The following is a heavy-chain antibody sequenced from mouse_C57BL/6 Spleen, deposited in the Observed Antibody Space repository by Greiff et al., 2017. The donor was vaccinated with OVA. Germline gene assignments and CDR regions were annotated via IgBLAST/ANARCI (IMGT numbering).Heavy chain of an antibody. CDR3: ARAPYGNYDFDY. V-gene: IGHV1-64*01. D-gene: IGHD2-1*01. CDR2: IHPNSGST. Sequence: QVQLKQPGAELVKPGASVKLSCKASGYTFTSYWMHWVKQRPGQGLEWIGMIHPNSGSTNYNEKFKSKATLTVDKSSSTAYMQLSSLTSEDSAVYYCARAPYGNYDFDYWGQGTTLTVSS. J-gene: IGHJ2*01. CDR1: GYTFTSYW.